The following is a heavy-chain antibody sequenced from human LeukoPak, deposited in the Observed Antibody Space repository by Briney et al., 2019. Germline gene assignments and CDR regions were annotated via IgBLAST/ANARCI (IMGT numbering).Heavy chain of an antibody. CDR1: GGSVSSSSYY. Sequence: PSETLSLTCTVSGGSVSSSSYYWGWTRQPPGKGLEWIGSIYYSGSTYYNPSLKSRVTISVDASKNQFSLKLSSVTAADTAVYYCASGGIAARPGPNWFDPWGQGTLVTVSS. J-gene: IGHJ5*02. CDR3: ASGGIAARPGPNWFDP. CDR2: IYYSGST. D-gene: IGHD6-6*01. V-gene: IGHV4-39*01.